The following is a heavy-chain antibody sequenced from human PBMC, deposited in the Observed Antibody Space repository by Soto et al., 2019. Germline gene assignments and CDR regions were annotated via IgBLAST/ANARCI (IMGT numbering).Heavy chain of an antibody. V-gene: IGHV4-30-4*01. J-gene: IGHJ6*02. CDR2: IYDSETT. CDR1: GGSINSDDSY. CDR3: ARDRQSEIVAMLASNGMDV. D-gene: IGHD5-12*01. Sequence: PSETLSLTCTVSGGSINSDDSYWSWLRQPPGRGLEWIGYIYDSETTYYNPSLKSRVTISVATSTNQFSLKLNSVTAADTAVYYCARDRQSEIVAMLASNGMDVWGQGTTVTVSS.